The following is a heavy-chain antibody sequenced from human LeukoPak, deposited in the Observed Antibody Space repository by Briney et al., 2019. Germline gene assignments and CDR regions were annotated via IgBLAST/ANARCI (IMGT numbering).Heavy chain of an antibody. CDR2: ISSGSSTI. D-gene: IGHD1-26*01. Sequence: PGGSLRLSCAASGFTFSSYSMNWVRQAPGQGLEWVSYISSGSSTINYADSVKGRFTISRDNAKNSLYLQMNSLRAEDTAVYYCAKGAQWELLSLDYWGQGTLVTVSS. J-gene: IGHJ4*02. CDR1: GFTFSSYS. CDR3: AKGAQWELLSLDY. V-gene: IGHV3-48*04.